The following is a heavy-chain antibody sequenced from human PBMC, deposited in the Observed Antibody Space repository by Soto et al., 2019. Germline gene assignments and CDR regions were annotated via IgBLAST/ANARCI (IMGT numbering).Heavy chain of an antibody. Sequence: EVQVMESGGGFVQPGGSLRLSCVTSAFTFNSYWMSWVRQTPGRGLECVARINHDGSDKNYVDSVKGRFTISRDNAKNSLFLQMNSLSADDTAVYYCTTLSWDASDWHWGLGALVTVSS. CDR3: TTLSWDASDWH. V-gene: IGHV3-7*03. CDR1: AFTFNSYW. J-gene: IGHJ4*02. D-gene: IGHD6-19*01. CDR2: INHDGSDK.